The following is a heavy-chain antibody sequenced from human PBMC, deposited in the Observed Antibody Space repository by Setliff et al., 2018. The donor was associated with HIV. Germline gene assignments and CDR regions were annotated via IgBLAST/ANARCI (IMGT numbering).Heavy chain of an antibody. V-gene: IGHV4-31*01. CDR1: GGSISGGVHY. Sequence: SETLSLTCTVSGGSISGGVHYWSWIRQHPGKGLEWIGYIHYSGSTYYNPSLKSQVTISVDTSKNRLSLELSSVTAADAAVYYCARAMSSSWYIDGFDIWGQGTVVTVSS. D-gene: IGHD6-13*01. J-gene: IGHJ3*02. CDR3: ARAMSSSWYIDGFDI. CDR2: IHYSGST.